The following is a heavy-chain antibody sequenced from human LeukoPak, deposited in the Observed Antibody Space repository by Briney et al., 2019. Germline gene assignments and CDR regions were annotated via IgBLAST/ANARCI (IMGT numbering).Heavy chain of an antibody. CDR2: IYYSGST. CDR1: GGSISSYY. V-gene: IGHV4-59*01. CDR3: ARYLPWYSSRWYFDY. Sequence: SETLSLTCTVSGGSISSYYWSWIRQPPGKGLEWIGYIYYSGSTNYNPSLKSRVTISVDTSKNQFSLKLSSVAAADTAVYYCARYLPWYSSRWYFDYWGQGTLVTVSS. D-gene: IGHD6-19*01. J-gene: IGHJ4*02.